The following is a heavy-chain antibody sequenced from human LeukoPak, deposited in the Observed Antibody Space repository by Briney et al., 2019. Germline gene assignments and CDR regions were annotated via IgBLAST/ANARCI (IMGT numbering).Heavy chain of an antibody. D-gene: IGHD3-9*01. CDR3: ARVYDVLTGGLDY. J-gene: IGHJ4*02. V-gene: IGHV3-21*01. Sequence: PGGSLRLSCAASGFTFSSYAMNWVRQAPGKGLEWVSFISSSSITIQYGDPVKGRFTISRNNARDILYLQMDSLRVEDTAIYYCARVYDVLTGGLDYWGQGVPVTVSS. CDR1: GFTFSSYA. CDR2: ISSSSITI.